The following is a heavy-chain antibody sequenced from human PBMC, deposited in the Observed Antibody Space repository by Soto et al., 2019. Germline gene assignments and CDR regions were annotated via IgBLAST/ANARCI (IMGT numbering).Heavy chain of an antibody. CDR3: ARDGMAGMDY. D-gene: IGHD6-19*01. CDR2: IKSKTSGGTT. CDR1: DFTFTNAW. J-gene: IGHJ4*02. Sequence: GGSLRLSCAASDFTFTNAWMNWVRQAPGKGLEWVGRIKSKTSGGTTDYAAPVKGRFSISRDDSTNTSKNQFSLKLSSVTAADTAVYYCARDGMAGMDYWGQGTLVTVSS. V-gene: IGHV3-15*07.